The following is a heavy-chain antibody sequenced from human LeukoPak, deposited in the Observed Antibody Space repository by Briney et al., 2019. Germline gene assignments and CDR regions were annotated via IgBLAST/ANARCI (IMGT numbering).Heavy chain of an antibody. Sequence: GGSLRLSCAASGFTFGTYRMNWVRQAPGKGLEWVSSISRSSSYIYYADSVKGRFTISRDNAKNSLYLQMNSLRAEDTAVYYCARDLWDHWGQGTLVTVSS. CDR3: ARDLWDH. CDR1: GFTFGTYR. V-gene: IGHV3-21*01. J-gene: IGHJ4*02. CDR2: ISRSSSYI.